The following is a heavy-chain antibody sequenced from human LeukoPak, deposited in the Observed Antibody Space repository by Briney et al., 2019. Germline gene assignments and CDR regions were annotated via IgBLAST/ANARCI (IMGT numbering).Heavy chain of an antibody. D-gene: IGHD6-19*01. CDR1: GYTFTGYY. J-gene: IGHJ4*02. V-gene: IGHV1-2*02. CDR2: INPNSGGT. Sequence: GASVKVSCKASGYTFTGYYMHWVRQAPGQGLEWMGWINPNSGGTNYAQKFQGRVTMTRDTSISTAYMELSSLRSEDTAVYYCARAYSSGWPYDYWGQGTLVTVSS. CDR3: ARAYSSGWPYDY.